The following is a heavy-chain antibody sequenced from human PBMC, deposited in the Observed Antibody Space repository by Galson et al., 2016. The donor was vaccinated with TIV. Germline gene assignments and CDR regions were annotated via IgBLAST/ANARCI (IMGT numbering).Heavy chain of an antibody. V-gene: IGHV1-2*02. CDR2: INLNSGGT. D-gene: IGHD5-18*01. Sequence: SGKVSCKASGYRFVDYYMNWVRQAPGRGLEWMGWINLNSGGTVYAQKFQGRVTMTRDTSISTAYMELSRLRSDDTAVFFCARGFNYGFDFYYGMDVWGQGTTVTVSS. CDR1: GYRFVDYY. CDR3: ARGFNYGFDFYYGMDV. J-gene: IGHJ6*02.